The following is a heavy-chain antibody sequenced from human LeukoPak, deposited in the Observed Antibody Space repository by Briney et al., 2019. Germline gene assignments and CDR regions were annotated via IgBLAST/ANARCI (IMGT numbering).Heavy chain of an antibody. V-gene: IGHV1-18*04. D-gene: IGHD1-26*01. CDR2: ISAYNGNT. Sequence: ASVKVSCKASGYTFTGYYMHWVRRAPGQGLEWMGWISAYNGNTNYAQKLQGRVTMTTDTSTRTAYMEVRSLRSDDTAVYFCARDRFRGSTGNHFAYWGQGTLVTVSS. J-gene: IGHJ4*02. CDR3: ARDRFRGSTGNHFAY. CDR1: GYTFTGYY.